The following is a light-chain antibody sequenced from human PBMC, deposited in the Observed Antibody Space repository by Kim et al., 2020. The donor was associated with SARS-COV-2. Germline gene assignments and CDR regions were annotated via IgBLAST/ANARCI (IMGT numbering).Light chain of an antibody. Sequence: VSPGQTARFTCSGDVLAKKYARWFQQKPGQAPVLVIYKDSERPSGIPERFSGSSSGTTVTLTISGAQVEDEADYYCYSAADNCGVFGGGTQLTVL. V-gene: IGLV3-27*01. CDR2: KDS. J-gene: IGLJ2*01. CDR3: YSAADNCGV. CDR1: VLAKKY.